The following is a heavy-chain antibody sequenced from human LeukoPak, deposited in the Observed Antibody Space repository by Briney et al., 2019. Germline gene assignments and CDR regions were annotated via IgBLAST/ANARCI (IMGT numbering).Heavy chain of an antibody. D-gene: IGHD2-2*01. V-gene: IGHV4-59*01. CDR2: IYYSGST. Sequence: SETLSLTCTVSGGSISSYYWSWIRQPPGKGLEWIGYIYYSGSTNYNPSLKSRVTISVDTSKNQFSLKLSSVTAADTAVYYCARDSGYCTSTRCYGGYYFDHWGQGTLVTVSS. CDR1: GGSISSYY. CDR3: ARDSGYCTSTRCYGGYYFDH. J-gene: IGHJ4*02.